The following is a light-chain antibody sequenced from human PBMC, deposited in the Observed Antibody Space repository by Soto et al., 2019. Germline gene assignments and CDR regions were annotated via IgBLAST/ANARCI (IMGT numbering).Light chain of an antibody. V-gene: IGLV2-14*01. J-gene: IGLJ1*01. CDR3: SSYSNSTTLYV. CDR1: RREFGGYNY. CDR2: DVS. Sequence: VLAQPPPLFWSPGQAITISRPGTRREFGGYNYVSWYQQRPGTAPKLMIYDVSNRPSGVSDRFSGSTSGNTASLTISGLQAEDEADYYCSSYSNSTTLYVFGTGTKVTVL.